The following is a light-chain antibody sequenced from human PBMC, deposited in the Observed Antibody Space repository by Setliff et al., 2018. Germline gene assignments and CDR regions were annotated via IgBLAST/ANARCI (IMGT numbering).Light chain of an antibody. V-gene: IGLV2-14*01. CDR2: EVS. Sequence: QSALTQPASVSGSPGQSITISCTGTSSDVSYYNYVSWYQQHPGKAPKLMIYEVSNRPSGVSNRFSGSKSGNTASLTLSGLQAEDEADSYCSSYTSSSTRVFGTGTKVTVL. CDR3: SSYTSSSTRV. CDR1: SSDVSYYNY. J-gene: IGLJ1*01.